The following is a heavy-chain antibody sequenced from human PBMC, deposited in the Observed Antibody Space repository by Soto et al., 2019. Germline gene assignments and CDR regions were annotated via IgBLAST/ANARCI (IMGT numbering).Heavy chain of an antibody. CDR1: GDSISNSRFY. J-gene: IGHJ5*02. D-gene: IGHD3-22*01. CDR2: IYHTGNA. Sequence: PSETLSLTCSVSGDSISNSRFYWAWIRQPPGEGLEWIGSIYHTGNAYYNPSLKSRVTISVDTSKNQFSLKLTSVTAADAALFYFARDFFDSSDYTTNWFDPWGQGTLVTVSS. V-gene: IGHV4-39*01. CDR3: ARDFFDSSDYTTNWFDP.